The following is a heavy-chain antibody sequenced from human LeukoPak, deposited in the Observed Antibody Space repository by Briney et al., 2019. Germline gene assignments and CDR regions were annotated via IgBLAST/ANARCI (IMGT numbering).Heavy chain of an antibody. Sequence: SETLSLTCAVYGGSFSGYYWSWIRQPPGKGLEWIGEINHSGSTNYNPSLKSRVTMSVDTSKNQFSLKLSSVTAADTAVYYCARGAGWATDYWGQGTLVTVSS. V-gene: IGHV4-34*01. CDR3: ARGAGWATDY. CDR2: INHSGST. J-gene: IGHJ4*02. CDR1: GGSFSGYY.